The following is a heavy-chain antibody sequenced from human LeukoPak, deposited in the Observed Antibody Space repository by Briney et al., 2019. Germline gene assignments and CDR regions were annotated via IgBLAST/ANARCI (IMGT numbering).Heavy chain of an antibody. CDR1: GDSVSSKSSA. J-gene: IGHJ4*02. CDR3: ARGYYYGSGSYSFDY. Sequence: SQTLSLTCVISGDSVSSKSSAWNWIRQSPSRGLEWLGRTYYRSKWYSEYELSVQSRIIIKPDTSKNQFSLQPNSVTPEDTAVYYCARGYYYGSGSYSFDYWGQGTLVTVSS. CDR2: TYYRSKWYS. V-gene: IGHV6-1*01. D-gene: IGHD3-10*01.